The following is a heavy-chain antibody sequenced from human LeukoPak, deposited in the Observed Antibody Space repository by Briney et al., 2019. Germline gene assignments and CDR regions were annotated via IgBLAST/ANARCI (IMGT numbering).Heavy chain of an antibody. Sequence: PSETLSLTCTVSGGSISSSSYYWGWIRQPPGKGLEWIGSIYYSGSTYYNPSLKSRVTISEDTSKNQFSLKLSSVTAADTAVYYCVRTSGNYYYYWGQGTLVTVSS. J-gene: IGHJ4*02. CDR1: GGSISSSSYY. CDR3: VRTSGNYYYY. CDR2: IYYSGST. V-gene: IGHV4-39*07. D-gene: IGHD3-10*01.